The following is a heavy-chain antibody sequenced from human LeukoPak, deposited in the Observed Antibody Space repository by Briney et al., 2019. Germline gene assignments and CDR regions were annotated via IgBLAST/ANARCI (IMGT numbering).Heavy chain of an antibody. CDR2: ISYDGSNK. CDR3: ARDLMPYDILTGSFDY. J-gene: IGHJ4*02. V-gene: IGHV3-30*04. D-gene: IGHD3-9*01. CDR1: GFTFSSYA. Sequence: GRSLRLSCAASGFTFSSYAMHWVRQAPGKGLEWVAVISYDGSNKYYADSVKGRFTISRDNSKNTLYLQMNSLRAEDTAVYYCARDLMPYDILTGSFDYWGQGTLVTVSS.